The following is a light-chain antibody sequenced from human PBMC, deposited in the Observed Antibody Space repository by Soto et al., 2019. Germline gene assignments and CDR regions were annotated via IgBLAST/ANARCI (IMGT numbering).Light chain of an antibody. J-gene: IGLJ3*02. V-gene: IGLV2-8*01. CDR1: SSDVGGYNY. Sequence: QSALTQPPSASWSPGQSVTISCTGTSSDVGGYNYVSWYQQHPGKAPKLMIYEVTKRPSGVPDRFSGSKSGNTASLTVSGLQAEDEADYYCNSYAGSFNWVFGGGTKLTVL. CDR3: NSYAGSFNWV. CDR2: EVT.